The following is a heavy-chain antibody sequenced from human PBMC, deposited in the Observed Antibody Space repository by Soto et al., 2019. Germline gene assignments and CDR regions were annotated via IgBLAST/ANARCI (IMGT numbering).Heavy chain of an antibody. D-gene: IGHD2-2*01. CDR3: ARSQGSSTSLEIYYYYYYGMDV. Sequence: QVQLVQSGAEVKKPGSSVKVSCKASGGPFSSDAISWVRQAPGQGLEWMGGIIPISGTANYAQKFQGRLPITADESTSTDYMELSSLRSEDTAVYYCARSQGSSTSLEIYYYYYYGMDVWGQGTTVTVSS. CDR1: GGPFSSDA. V-gene: IGHV1-69*01. CDR2: IIPISGTA. J-gene: IGHJ6*02.